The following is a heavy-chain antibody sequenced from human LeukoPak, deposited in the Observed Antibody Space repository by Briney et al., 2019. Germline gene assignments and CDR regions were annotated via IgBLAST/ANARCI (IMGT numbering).Heavy chain of an antibody. CDR2: IYYSGST. CDR3: ARLSKLYYYDSSAYPPCYFDY. CDR1: GGSVSSSSYY. Sequence: LETLSLTCSVSGGSVSSSSYYWGWIRPPPGKGLEWIGSIYYSGSTYYNPSLKSRVTISVDTSKNQFSLKLSSVTAADTAVYYCARLSKLYYYDSSAYPPCYFDYWGQGTLVTVSS. J-gene: IGHJ4*02. D-gene: IGHD3-22*01. V-gene: IGHV4-39*01.